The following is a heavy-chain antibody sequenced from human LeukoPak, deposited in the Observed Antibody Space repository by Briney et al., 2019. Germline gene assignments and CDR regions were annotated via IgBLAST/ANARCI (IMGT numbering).Heavy chain of an antibody. CDR2: ISGSGVAT. Sequence: GGSLRLSCAVSGFIFNNYAMNWVRQAPGKGLEWVSGISGSGVATYYADSVKGRFTISRDNSKNTLYLQMSSLRAEDTAIYYCAKDPVWNPSYYYYYMDVWGKGTTVTVSS. CDR3: AKDPVWNPSYYYYYMDV. D-gene: IGHD1-1*01. J-gene: IGHJ6*03. CDR1: GFIFNNYA. V-gene: IGHV3-23*01.